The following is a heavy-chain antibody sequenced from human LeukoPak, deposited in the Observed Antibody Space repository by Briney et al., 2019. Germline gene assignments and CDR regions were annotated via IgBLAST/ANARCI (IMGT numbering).Heavy chain of an antibody. V-gene: IGHV1-69*01. D-gene: IGHD3-10*01. Sequence: SAKASCKASGGTFSSYAISWVRQAPGQGLEWMGGIIPIFGTANYAQKFQGRVTITADESTSTAYMELSSLRSEDTAVYYCASLESVVRGVTPPPDYWGQGTLVTVSS. J-gene: IGHJ4*02. CDR1: GGTFSSYA. CDR2: IIPIFGTA. CDR3: ASLESVVRGVTPPPDY.